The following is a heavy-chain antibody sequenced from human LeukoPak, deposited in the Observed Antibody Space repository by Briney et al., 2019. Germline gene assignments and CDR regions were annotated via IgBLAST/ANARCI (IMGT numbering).Heavy chain of an antibody. CDR1: GYTFTDYY. V-gene: IGHV1-2*02. Sequence: ASVKLSCKASGYTFTDYYFNWVRQAPGQGLEWMGWINPNSDGTNSAQKFQGRVTMTRDTSISTVYMELSSLRPDDTAVYYCARKRIAAPIDYWGQGTLVTVSS. D-gene: IGHD6-6*01. CDR3: ARKRIAAPIDY. J-gene: IGHJ4*02. CDR2: INPNSDGT.